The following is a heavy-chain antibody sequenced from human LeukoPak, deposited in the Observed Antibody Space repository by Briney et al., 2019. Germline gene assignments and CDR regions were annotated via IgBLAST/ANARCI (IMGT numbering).Heavy chain of an antibody. CDR2: IYSGGST. Sequence: GGSLRLSCAASGFTVSSNYMSWVRQAPGKGLEWVSVIYSGGSTYYADSVKGRFTISRDNSKNTLYLQMGSLRAEDMAVYYCARETGETGYSSSWYYFDYWGQGTLVTVSS. CDR3: ARETGETGYSSSWYYFDY. V-gene: IGHV3-53*05. CDR1: GFTVSSNY. J-gene: IGHJ4*02. D-gene: IGHD6-13*01.